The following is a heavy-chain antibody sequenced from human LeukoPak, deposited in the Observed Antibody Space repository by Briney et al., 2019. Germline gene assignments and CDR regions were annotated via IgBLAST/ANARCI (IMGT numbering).Heavy chain of an antibody. CDR1: GFTLSIYA. D-gene: IGHD2-8*02. CDR2: ISGSGGST. Sequence: TGGSLRLSCAPSGFTLSIYAMSGVRQAPGKGLEWVSAISGSGGSTYSAASVKGRFTISRDNSKNTLYLQMNSLRAEDTAVYYCAKLATLVVPLDYWGQGTLVTVSS. V-gene: IGHV3-23*01. CDR3: AKLATLVVPLDY. J-gene: IGHJ4*02.